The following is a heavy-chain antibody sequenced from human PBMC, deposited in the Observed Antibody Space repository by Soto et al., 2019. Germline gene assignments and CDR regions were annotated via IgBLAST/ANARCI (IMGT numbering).Heavy chain of an antibody. CDR1: GFTFSSYA. J-gene: IGHJ4*02. Sequence: EVQLLESGGGLVQPGGSLRLSCAASGFTFSSYAMSWVRQAPGKGLEWVSSISDSGGNTYYADSVKGRFTISRDNSKNTLYLQMNSLRAADTAVYYCAKVGCIVGCGGSPGGPGTLVTVSS. CDR3: AKVGCIVGCGGSP. CDR2: ISDSGGNT. V-gene: IGHV3-23*01. D-gene: IGHD2-21*01.